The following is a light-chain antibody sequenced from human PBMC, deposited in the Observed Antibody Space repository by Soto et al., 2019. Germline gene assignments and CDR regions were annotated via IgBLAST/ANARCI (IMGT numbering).Light chain of an antibody. Sequence: EFVLTQSPGTLSLSPGERATLSCRASQSVSSSYLAWFQQKPGQAPRLLIYAASSRATGIPDRFSGSGSGTDFTLTISRLEPEDFAVYYCQQDGSSPWTFGQGTKVEIK. V-gene: IGKV3-20*01. CDR1: QSVSSSY. CDR2: AAS. J-gene: IGKJ1*01. CDR3: QQDGSSPWT.